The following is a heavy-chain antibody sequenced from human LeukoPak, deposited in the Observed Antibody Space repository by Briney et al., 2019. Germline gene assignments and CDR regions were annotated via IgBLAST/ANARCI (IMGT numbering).Heavy chain of an antibody. V-gene: IGHV4-34*01. J-gene: IGHJ6*03. CDR2: MNHSGST. Sequence: PSETLSLTCAVYGGSFIGYYWSWIRQPPGKGMEWIGEMNHSGSTNYNPSLKSRVTISVDTSKNQFSLKLSSVTAADTAVYYCAREKVDTTVRGVIYYMDVWGKGTTVTVSS. CDR3: AREKVDTTVRGVIYYMDV. CDR1: GGSFIGYY. D-gene: IGHD3-10*01.